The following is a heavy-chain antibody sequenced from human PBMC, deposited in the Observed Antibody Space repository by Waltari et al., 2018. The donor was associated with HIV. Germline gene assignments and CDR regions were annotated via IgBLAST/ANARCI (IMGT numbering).Heavy chain of an antibody. J-gene: IGHJ4*02. CDR1: GGSIRSRRYY. CDR2: IYYSGST. CDR3: ARLRGSVAGLPGGFYFDY. Sequence: QLQLQESGPGLVKPSETLSLTCTVHGGSIRSRRYYWAWIRQPPGKGLEWIGSIYYSGSTYYNPSLKSRVTISVDTSKNQFSLKLSSVTAADTAVYYCARLRGSVAGLPGGFYFDYWGQGTLVTVSS. D-gene: IGHD6-19*01. V-gene: IGHV4-39*01.